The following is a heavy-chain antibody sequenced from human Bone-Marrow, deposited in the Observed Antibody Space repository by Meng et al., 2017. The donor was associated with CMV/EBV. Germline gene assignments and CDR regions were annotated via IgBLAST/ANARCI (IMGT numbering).Heavy chain of an antibody. CDR3: AKDKIMTETQPRATYGLDV. CDR1: GFTFSSYA. J-gene: IGHJ6*02. V-gene: IGHV3-23*01. D-gene: IGHD3-9*01. Sequence: GESLKISCAASGFTFSSYAMSWVRQAPGKGLEWVSAISGSGGSTYYRDSARGRFTISRDNSKNTLYLQMNSLRGEDTAVYYCAKDKIMTETQPRATYGLDVWGPGTTVTVSS. CDR2: ISGSGGST.